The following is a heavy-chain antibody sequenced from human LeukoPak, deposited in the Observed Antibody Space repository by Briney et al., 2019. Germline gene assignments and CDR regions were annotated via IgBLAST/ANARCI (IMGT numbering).Heavy chain of an antibody. J-gene: IGHJ5*02. CDR1: GYTFTSYD. V-gene: IGHV1-8*03. CDR2: MNPNSGNT. D-gene: IGHD3-3*01. Sequence: ASVKVSCKASGYTFTSYDINWVRQATGQGLEWMGWMNPNSGNTGYAQKFQGRVTITRNTSISTAYMELSSLRSEDAAVYYCARENYDFWSGYNWFDPWGQGTLVTVSS. CDR3: ARENYDFWSGYNWFDP.